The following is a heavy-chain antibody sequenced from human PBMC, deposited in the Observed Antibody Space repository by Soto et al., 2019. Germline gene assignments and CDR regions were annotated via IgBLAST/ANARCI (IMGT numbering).Heavy chain of an antibody. D-gene: IGHD1-26*01. Sequence: QVQLVQSGAEVKKPGSSVKVSCKASGGTFSSYSINWVRQAPGQGLEWMGEIIPIFGTGNYAQQSQGRVTITADESTSTAYMELSSLRSEDTAVYYCARDGGRHSGGIDYWGQGTLVTVSS. J-gene: IGHJ4*02. CDR1: GGTFSSYS. CDR2: IIPIFGTG. V-gene: IGHV1-69*01. CDR3: ARDGGRHSGGIDY.